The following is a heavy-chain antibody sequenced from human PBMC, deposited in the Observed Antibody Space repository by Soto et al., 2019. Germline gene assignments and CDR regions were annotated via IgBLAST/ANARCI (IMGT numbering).Heavy chain of an antibody. D-gene: IGHD2-21*02. CDR2: INNRGDDI. CDR1: GFTFNDFY. Sequence: QLQLVESGGGLVKPGGSLRLSCAASGFTFNDFYMIWFRQAPGRGLEWLAYINNRGDDIYYADSVRGRFTISRDNGKNSLYLQMTSLRVEDTALYFCARDLSYGDFGRNWFDPWGQGTPVTVSA. CDR3: ARDLSYGDFGRNWFDP. J-gene: IGHJ5*02. V-gene: IGHV3-11*01.